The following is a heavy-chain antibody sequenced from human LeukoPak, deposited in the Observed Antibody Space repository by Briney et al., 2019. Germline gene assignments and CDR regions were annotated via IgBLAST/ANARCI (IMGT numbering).Heavy chain of an antibody. CDR2: IYSGGST. V-gene: IGHV3-66*01. CDR3: ARDKETGTYDY. J-gene: IGHJ4*02. D-gene: IGHD1-7*01. Sequence: PGGSLRLSCAASGFTVSSNYMSWVRQAPGKGLEWVSVIYSGGSTYYADSVKGRFTISRDNSKNTLYLQMNSLRAEDTAVYYCARDKETGTYDYWGQGTLVTVPS. CDR1: GFTVSSNY.